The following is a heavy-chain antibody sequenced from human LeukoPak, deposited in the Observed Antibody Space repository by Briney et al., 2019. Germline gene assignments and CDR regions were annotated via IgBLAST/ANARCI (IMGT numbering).Heavy chain of an antibody. CDR3: ARDPARVEYYFVY. Sequence: SETLSLTCTVSGGSISSYYWSWVRQPPGKGLEWIWYIYYSGSTNYNPSLKSRVTISVYTSKIQFSRKLSSVTAADTAVYYCARDPARVEYYFVYWGQGTLVTVSS. CDR1: GGSISSYY. J-gene: IGHJ4*02. CDR2: IYYSGST. V-gene: IGHV4-59*01.